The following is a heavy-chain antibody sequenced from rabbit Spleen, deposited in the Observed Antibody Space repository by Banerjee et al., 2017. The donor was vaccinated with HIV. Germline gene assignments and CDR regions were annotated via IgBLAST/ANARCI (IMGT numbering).Heavy chain of an antibody. CDR3: ARDLYQRGVDGGYAFNL. V-gene: IGHV1S40*01. CDR2: IYTGSGST. Sequence: QSLEESGGDLVKPGASLTLTCTASGFSFSSSGYMWWVRQAPGKGLEWIGGIYTGSGSTYYASWAKGRITITRSTSLNTVTLQLNSLTAADTATYFCARDLYQRGVDGGYAFNLWGQGTLVTVS. D-gene: IGHD4-2*01. CDR1: GFSFSSSGY. J-gene: IGHJ4*01.